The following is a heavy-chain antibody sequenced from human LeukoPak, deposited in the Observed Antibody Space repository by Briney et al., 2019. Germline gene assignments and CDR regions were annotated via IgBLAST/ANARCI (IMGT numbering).Heavy chain of an antibody. V-gene: IGHV4-30-4*01. Sequence: PSETLSLTCTVSGGSISSGDYYWSWIRQPPGKGLEWIGYIYYSGSTYYNPSLKSRVTISVDTSKNQFSLKLTSVTAADTAVYYCAARSYYYGSGSYSDYWGHGTLVIVSS. CDR3: AARSYYYGSGSYSDY. CDR2: IYYSGST. CDR1: GGSISSGDYY. J-gene: IGHJ4*01. D-gene: IGHD3-10*01.